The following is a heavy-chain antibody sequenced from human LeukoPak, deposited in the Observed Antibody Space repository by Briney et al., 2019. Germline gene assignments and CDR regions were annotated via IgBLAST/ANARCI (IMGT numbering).Heavy chain of an antibody. CDR2: IYTSGST. J-gene: IGHJ5*02. Sequence: PSETLSLTCTVSGGSISSGSYYWSWIRQPAGKGLEWIGRIYTSGSTNYNPSLKSRVTISVDTSKNQFSLKLSSVTAADTAVYYCARRVGSSSWSGPTKNSNNWFDPWGQGTLVTVSS. CDR3: ARRVGSSSWSGPTKNSNNWFDP. V-gene: IGHV4-61*02. CDR1: GGSISSGSYY. D-gene: IGHD6-13*01.